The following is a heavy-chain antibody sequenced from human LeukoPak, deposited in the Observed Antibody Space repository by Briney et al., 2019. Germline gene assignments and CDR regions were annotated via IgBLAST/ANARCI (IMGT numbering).Heavy chain of an antibody. Sequence: PGGSLRLSCAASGFTFSSYAMSWVRQAPGKGLERVSGFTGNDDRTYYADSVKGRFTISRDNSKNTLFLQMNTLRAEDTAVYFCAKDSCTSAICYTDKFYFDSWGQGTLVTVSS. J-gene: IGHJ4*02. CDR1: GFTFSSYA. V-gene: IGHV3-23*01. D-gene: IGHD2-8*01. CDR2: FTGNDDRT. CDR3: AKDSCTSAICYTDKFYFDS.